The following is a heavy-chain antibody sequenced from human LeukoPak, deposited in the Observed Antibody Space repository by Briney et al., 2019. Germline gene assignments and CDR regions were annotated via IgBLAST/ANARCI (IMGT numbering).Heavy chain of an antibody. V-gene: IGHV4-34*01. CDR2: INHSGST. J-gene: IGHJ4*02. CDR1: GGSFSGYY. Sequence: SETLSLTCAVYGGSFSGYYWSWIRQPPGKGLEWIGEINHSGSTNYNPSLKSRVTISVDTSKNQFSLKLSSVTAADTAVYYCARVRTVGFLEWLLTFDYWVQGTLVTVSS. D-gene: IGHD3-3*01. CDR3: ARVRTVGFLEWLLTFDY.